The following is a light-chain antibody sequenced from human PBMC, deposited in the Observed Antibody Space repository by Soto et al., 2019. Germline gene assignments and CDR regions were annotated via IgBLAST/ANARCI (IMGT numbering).Light chain of an antibody. CDR2: AAS. CDR3: EQYIGWPPMLT. J-gene: IGKJ2*01. Sequence: IVMTQSPAILSVSPGERVTVSCRASQSVSTDLAWYQQKPGQPPRIPIYAASTRATGIPDRFSGSGAGTDFTLAISGLQPEDVAVYYCEQYIGWPPMLTFGKGTKLAIK. CDR1: QSVSTD. V-gene: IGKV3-15*01.